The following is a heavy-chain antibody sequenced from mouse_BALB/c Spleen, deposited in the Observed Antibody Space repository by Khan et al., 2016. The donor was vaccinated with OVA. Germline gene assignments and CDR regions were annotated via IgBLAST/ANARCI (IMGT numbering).Heavy chain of an antibody. J-gene: IGHJ2*01. CDR2: IYPGTDNT. CDR1: GYIFTSYW. D-gene: IGHD3-2*02. V-gene: IGHV1-76*01. Sequence: QVQLKESGAELVRPGASVKLSCKTSGYIFTSYWTHWVKQRSGQGLEWIARIYPGTDNTYYTEKVKDRATLTADKSSSTAYMQLSSLKSEDSAVYFCAREEALYYCDYWGQCTTLTVSS. CDR3: AREEALYYCDY.